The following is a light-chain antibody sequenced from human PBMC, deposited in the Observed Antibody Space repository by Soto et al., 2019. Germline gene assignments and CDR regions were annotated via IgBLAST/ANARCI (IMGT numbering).Light chain of an antibody. CDR2: GAS. J-gene: IGKJ3*01. CDR1: QSVSSSY. V-gene: IGKV3-20*01. Sequence: EIVLTQSPGTLSLSPGERATLSCRASQSVSSSYLAWYQQKPGQAPRLLIYGASSRATGIPDRFSGSGSGTDFTLTISRQEPEDVAVYYWQQYGSSPFTFGPGTKVDIK. CDR3: QQYGSSPFT.